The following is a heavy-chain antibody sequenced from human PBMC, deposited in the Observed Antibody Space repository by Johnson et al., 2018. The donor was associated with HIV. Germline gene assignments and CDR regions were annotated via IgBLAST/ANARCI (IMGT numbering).Heavy chain of an antibody. CDR3: TRGGWKVVTSIFAFDI. CDR1: GFTFSSYA. D-gene: IGHD2-21*02. J-gene: IGHJ3*02. CDR2: TSYDGSNK. V-gene: IGHV3-30-3*01. Sequence: QVQLVESGGGVVQPGRSLRLSCAASGFTFSSYAMHWVRQAPSKGLEWVAVTSYDGSNKYYADSVKGRFTISSDNSKNTLYLQMNSLRAEDTAVYYCTRGGWKVVTSIFAFDIWGQGTMVTVSS.